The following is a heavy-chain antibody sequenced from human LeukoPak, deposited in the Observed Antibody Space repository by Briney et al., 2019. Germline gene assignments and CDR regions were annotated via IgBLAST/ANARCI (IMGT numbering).Heavy chain of an antibody. CDR1: GFIFSGYW. CDR2: INNDGSIT. J-gene: IGHJ5*02. Sequence: PGGSLRLSCAAAGFIFSGYWMHWVRQVPGKELVWVSRINNDGSITNSADSVKGRFTISRDNATDTLYLQMDSLRAEDTAIYYCARGPSVLGVIDICGQGTLVAVSS. D-gene: IGHD3-10*01. CDR3: ARGPSVLGVIDI. V-gene: IGHV3-74*01.